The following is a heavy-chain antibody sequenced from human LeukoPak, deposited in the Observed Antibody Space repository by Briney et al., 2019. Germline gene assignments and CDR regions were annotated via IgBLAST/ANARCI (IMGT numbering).Heavy chain of an antibody. J-gene: IGHJ4*02. V-gene: IGHV4-4*02. CDR3: ARDRRYYDSSAYIRGFDY. D-gene: IGHD3-22*01. CDR1: GGSISSSDW. CDR2: IYHSGST. Sequence: SETLSLTCAVSGGSISSSDWWSWVRQPPGKGLEWIGEIYHSGSTNYNPSLKSRVAISVDKSKNQFSLNLSSVTAADTAVYYCARDRRYYDSSAYIRGFDYWGQGTLVTVSS.